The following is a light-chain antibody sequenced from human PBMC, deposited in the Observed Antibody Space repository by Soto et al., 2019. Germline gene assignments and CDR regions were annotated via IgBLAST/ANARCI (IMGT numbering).Light chain of an antibody. V-gene: IGKV3-11*01. Sequence: EIVLTQSPATLSLSPGARAPLSCRASQSVSSYLAWYQQKPGQAPRLLIYDASNRATGIPARFSGSGSGTDFTLTISSLEPEDFAVYYCQQYGNSPQTFGQGTKVDIK. J-gene: IGKJ1*01. CDR1: QSVSSY. CDR3: QQYGNSPQT. CDR2: DAS.